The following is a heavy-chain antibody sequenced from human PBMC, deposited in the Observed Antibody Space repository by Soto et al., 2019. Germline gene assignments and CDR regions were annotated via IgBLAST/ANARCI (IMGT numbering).Heavy chain of an antibody. CDR2: IIPIFGTA. D-gene: IGHD6-13*01. CDR1: GGTFSSYA. Sequence: GASVKVSCKASGGTFSSYAISWVRQAPGQGLEWMGGIIPIFGTANYAQKFQGRVTITADESTSTAYMELSSLRSEDTAVYYCARWYSSRNWFDPWGQGTLVTVSS. J-gene: IGHJ5*02. V-gene: IGHV1-69*13. CDR3: ARWYSSRNWFDP.